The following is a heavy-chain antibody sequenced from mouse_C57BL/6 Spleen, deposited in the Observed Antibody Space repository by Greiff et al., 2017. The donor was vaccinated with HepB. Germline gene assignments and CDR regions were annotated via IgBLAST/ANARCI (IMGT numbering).Heavy chain of an antibody. CDR2: IYPRSGNT. V-gene: IGHV1-81*01. CDR3: ARSNYSNPWYFDV. J-gene: IGHJ1*03. CDR1: GYTFTSYG. Sequence: VQLQQSGAELARPGASVKLSCKASGYTFTSYGISWVKQRTGQGLEWIGEIYPRSGNTYYNEKFKGKATLTADKSSSTAYMELRSRTSEDSAVYFCARSNYSNPWYFDVWGTGTTVTVSS. D-gene: IGHD2-5*01.